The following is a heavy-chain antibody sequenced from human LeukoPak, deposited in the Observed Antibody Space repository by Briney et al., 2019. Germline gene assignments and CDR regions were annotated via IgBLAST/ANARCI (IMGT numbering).Heavy chain of an antibody. CDR3: ARVDIVATWETDP. Sequence: SETLSLTCTVSGGSISSYYWSWIRQPPGKGLEWIGYIYYSGSTNYNPSLKSRVTISVDTSKNQFSLKLSSVTAADTAVYYCARVDIVATWETDPWGQGTLVTVSS. J-gene: IGHJ5*02. D-gene: IGHD5-12*01. V-gene: IGHV4-59*01. CDR2: IYYSGST. CDR1: GGSISSYY.